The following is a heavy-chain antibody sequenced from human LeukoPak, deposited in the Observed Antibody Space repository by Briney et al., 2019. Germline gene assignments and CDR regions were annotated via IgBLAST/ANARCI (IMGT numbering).Heavy chain of an antibody. V-gene: IGHV3-9*01. Sequence: GGSLRLSCAASGFTCDNYAMHWVRQAPGKGLEWLSIISWNSGYIGYADSVKGRFTISRDNAKKSLDLQMNSLRAEDTAFYYCAKVRGTYSSGYFFDYWGQGTLVTVSS. CDR2: ISWNSGYI. J-gene: IGHJ4*02. CDR1: GFTCDNYA. CDR3: AKVRGTYSSGYFFDY. D-gene: IGHD6-19*01.